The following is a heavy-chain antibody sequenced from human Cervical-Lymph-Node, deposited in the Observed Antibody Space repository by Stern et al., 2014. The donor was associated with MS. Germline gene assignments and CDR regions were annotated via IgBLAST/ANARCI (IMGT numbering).Heavy chain of an antibody. D-gene: IGHD3-3*01. CDR3: ARLPYDFWTGAGDY. CDR1: GGSISSSSYY. J-gene: IGHJ4*02. Sequence: QVQLQESGPGLVKPSETLSLTCTVSGGSISSSSYYWGWIHQPPGKGLEWIGSIYFSGTTFYNQSLTSQVTIYADTPNNQFSLKLTSVTAADTAVYYCARLPYDFWTGAGDYWGQGTLVTVSS. V-gene: IGHV4-39*01. CDR2: IYFSGTT.